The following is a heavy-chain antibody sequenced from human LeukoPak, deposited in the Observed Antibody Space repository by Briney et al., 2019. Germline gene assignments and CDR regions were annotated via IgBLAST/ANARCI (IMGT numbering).Heavy chain of an antibody. CDR3: AKRMGPSIVATDLDC. J-gene: IGHJ4*02. V-gene: IGHV3-23*01. CDR1: GFRFSSYA. Sequence: GGSLRLSCAASGFRFSSYAMSWVRQAPGKGLEWVSAISGSGVSTYYADSVKGRFTVSRDNSKNTLYLQMNSLRVEDTAVYYCAKRMGPSIVATDLDCWGQGTLVTVSS. D-gene: IGHD6-13*01. CDR2: ISGSGVST.